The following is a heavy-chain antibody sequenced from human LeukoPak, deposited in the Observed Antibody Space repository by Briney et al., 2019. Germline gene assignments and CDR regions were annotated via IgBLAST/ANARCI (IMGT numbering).Heavy chain of an antibody. V-gene: IGHV4-4*02. CDR1: GGSISSSNW. CDR3: ARIRGMVVTTTHWYFDL. D-gene: IGHD2-15*01. Sequence: LETLSLTCDVSGGSISSSNWWSWVRQSPGKGLEWIGEIYHSGSTNYNPSLKSRVTILVDKSKIQFSLKLSSVTAADTAVYYCARIRGMVVTTTHWYFDLWGRGTLVTVSS. CDR2: IYHSGST. J-gene: IGHJ2*01.